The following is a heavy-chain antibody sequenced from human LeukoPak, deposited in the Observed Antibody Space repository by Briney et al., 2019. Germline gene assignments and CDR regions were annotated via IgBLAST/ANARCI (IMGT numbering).Heavy chain of an antibody. CDR1: GFTFNTYG. Sequence: PGRSLRLSCAASGFTFNTYGMHWVRQAPGKGLEWVAGISSDGTSKDYADSVKGRFTISRDNSKNTMYLQVNSLRAEDTAAYYCAKAAYCTSTSCHFSGYAQRPLDSWGQGTLVTVSS. D-gene: IGHD2-2*01. CDR2: ISSDGTSK. V-gene: IGHV3-30*18. J-gene: IGHJ4*02. CDR3: AKAAYCTSTSCHFSGYAQRPLDS.